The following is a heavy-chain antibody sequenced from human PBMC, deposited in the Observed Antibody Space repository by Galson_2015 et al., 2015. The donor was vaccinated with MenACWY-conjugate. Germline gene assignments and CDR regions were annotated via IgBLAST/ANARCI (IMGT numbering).Heavy chain of an antibody. CDR2: IWYDGSKT. J-gene: IGHJ4*02. Sequence: SLRLSCAASGFTFSSYAMHWVRQAPGKGLEWVAVIWYDGSKTYYADSVKGRFAISRDNSKNTAYLQMNSLRAEDTAMYYCFALNSGSDYWGQGTLVTVSS. CDR1: GFTFSSYA. CDR3: FALNSGSDY. V-gene: IGHV3-33*01. D-gene: IGHD1-26*01.